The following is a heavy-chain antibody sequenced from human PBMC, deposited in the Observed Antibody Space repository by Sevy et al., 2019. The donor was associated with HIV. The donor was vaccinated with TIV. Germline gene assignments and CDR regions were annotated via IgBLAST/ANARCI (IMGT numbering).Heavy chain of an antibody. D-gene: IGHD3-10*01. J-gene: IGHJ6*02. Sequence: GGSLRLSCAASGFTFSIYSMNWVRQASGKGLEWVSSSSSSSNYIYYADSVKGRFTISRDNAKNSLYLQMNSLRAEDTAVYYCARDGGRITMVQGVLAYYHGMDVWGQGTTVTVSS. V-gene: IGHV3-21*01. CDR3: ARDGGRITMVQGVLAYYHGMDV. CDR2: SSSSSNYI. CDR1: GFTFSIYS.